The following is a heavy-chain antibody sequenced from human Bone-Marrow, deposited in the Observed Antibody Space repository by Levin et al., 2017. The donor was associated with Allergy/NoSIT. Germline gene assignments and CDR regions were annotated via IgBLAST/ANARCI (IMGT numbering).Heavy chain of an antibody. Sequence: GGSLRLSCAASGFTFSDYYMSWIRQAPGKGLEWVAYISGSSHDIYHTESVRGRFTVSRDNAKNSLYLEMNSLRAEDTAVYYCARDVDVAVTSGKSVAWGQGTLVTVSS. CDR2: ISGSSHDI. V-gene: IGHV3-11*01. J-gene: IGHJ5*02. D-gene: IGHD1-26*01. CDR3: ARDVDVAVTSGKSVA. CDR1: GFTFSDYY.